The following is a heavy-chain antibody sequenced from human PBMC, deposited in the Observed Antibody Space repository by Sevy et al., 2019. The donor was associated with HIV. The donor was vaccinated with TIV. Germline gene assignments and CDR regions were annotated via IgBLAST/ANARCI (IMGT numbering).Heavy chain of an antibody. CDR3: ARLEPSHDYGMDV. CDR2: IYYGGMT. Sequence: SETLSLTCTVSGDSISSNYWSWIRQPPGKGLEWIGYIYYGGMTNYNPSLKSRVTILEDTSKNQFSLRLSSVTAADTAVYYCARLEPSHDYGMDVWGQGTTVTVSS. CDR1: GDSISSNY. V-gene: IGHV4-59*01. J-gene: IGHJ6*02.